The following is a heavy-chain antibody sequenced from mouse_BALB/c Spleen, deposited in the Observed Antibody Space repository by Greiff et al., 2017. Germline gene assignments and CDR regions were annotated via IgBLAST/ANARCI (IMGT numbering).Heavy chain of an antibody. CDR2: ISSGGGST. J-gene: IGHJ2*01. CDR3: ARLPSYGSRGDY. V-gene: IGHV5-12-1*01. Sequence: EVKLMESGGGLVKPGGSLKLSCAASGFALSSYDMSWVRQTPEKRLEWVAYISSGGGSTYYPDTVKGRFTISRDNAKNTLYLQMSSLKSEDTAMYYCARLPSYGSRGDYWGQGTTLTVSS. CDR1: GFALSSYD. D-gene: IGHD1-1*01.